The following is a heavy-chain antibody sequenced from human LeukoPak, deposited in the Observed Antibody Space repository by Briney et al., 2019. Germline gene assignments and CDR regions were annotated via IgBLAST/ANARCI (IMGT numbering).Heavy chain of an antibody. V-gene: IGHV5-51*01. CDR3: ARHPPYTTSWFRFNWFDT. D-gene: IGHD3-10*01. J-gene: IGHJ5*02. CDR1: GYSFSNYW. CDR2: IYPGDSDT. Sequence: GESLKISCKGSGYSFSNYWIAWVRQMLGKGLEWMGIIYPGDSDTRYSPSFQGQVTISADKSIGTAYLQWSSPKASDTAVYYCARHPPYTTSWFRFNWFDTWGQGTLVTVSS.